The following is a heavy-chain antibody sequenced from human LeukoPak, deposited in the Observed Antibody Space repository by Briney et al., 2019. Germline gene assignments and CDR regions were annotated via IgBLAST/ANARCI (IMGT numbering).Heavy chain of an antibody. CDR1: GASISSRDYC. J-gene: IGHJ4*02. CDR3: ARMECRYGTEHSFDY. CDR2: IYSSGNT. V-gene: IGHV4-31*01. D-gene: IGHD5-18*01. Sequence: SETLSPTSTVSGASISSRDYCLNWIRQVPGKDLEWIGYIYSSGNTYYKPSLKSQVNMSVDTSKNQFSLKLSSVTAADTAVYYCARMECRYGTEHSFDYWGQGTLVTVSS.